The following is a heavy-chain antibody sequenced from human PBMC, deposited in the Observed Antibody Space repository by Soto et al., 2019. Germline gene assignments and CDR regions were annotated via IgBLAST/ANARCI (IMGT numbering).Heavy chain of an antibody. CDR3: AREDRDRETGLVPAAIDGMDV. J-gene: IGHJ6*02. CDR1: GGTFSRYS. CDR2: IIPIFGIP. Sequence: QVQLVQSGAEVKKPGSSVKVSCKASGGTFSRYSITWVRQAPGHGLEWIGRIIPIFGIPTYAQKFQGRVTITADESTSTAYMELSSLRSDDTAVYYSAREDRDRETGLVPAAIDGMDVWGQGTTVTVSS. D-gene: IGHD2-2*01. V-gene: IGHV1-69*08.